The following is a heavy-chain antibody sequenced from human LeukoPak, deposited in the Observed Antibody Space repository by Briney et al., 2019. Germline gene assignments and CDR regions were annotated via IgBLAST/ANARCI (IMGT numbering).Heavy chain of an antibody. CDR1: GYTFTSYG. J-gene: IGHJ5*02. Sequence: GASVKVSCKASGYTFTSYGISWVRQAPGQGLEWMGWISAYNGNTNYAQKLQGRVTMTTDTSTSTAYMELRSLRSDDTAVYYCARGGTTVTDSKGMEDWFDPWGQGTLVTVSS. CDR3: ARGGTTVTDSKGMEDWFDP. CDR2: ISAYNGNT. V-gene: IGHV1-18*01. D-gene: IGHD4-17*01.